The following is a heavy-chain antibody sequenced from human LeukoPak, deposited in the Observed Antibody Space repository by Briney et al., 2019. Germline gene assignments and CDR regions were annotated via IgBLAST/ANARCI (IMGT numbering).Heavy chain of an antibody. CDR2: IYSGGST. J-gene: IGHJ5*02. V-gene: IGHV3-53*01. Sequence: GGSLRLSCAASGFTVSSNYMSWVRQAPGKGLEWVSVIYSGGSTYYADSVKGRFTISRDNSKNTLYLQMNSLRAEDTAVYYCARDSLGMGWFDPWGQGTLVAVSS. CDR1: GFTVSSNY. D-gene: IGHD7-27*01. CDR3: ARDSLGMGWFDP.